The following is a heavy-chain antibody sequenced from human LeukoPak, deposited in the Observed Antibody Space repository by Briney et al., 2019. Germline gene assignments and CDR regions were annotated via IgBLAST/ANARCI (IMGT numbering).Heavy chain of an antibody. CDR3: ARHYYDYVWGSYGIDY. CDR1: GYSFSNYW. J-gene: IGHJ4*02. Sequence: GESLKISCKGSGYSFSNYWIGWVRQMPGKGLEWMGIIYPGDSDTRYSPSFQGQVTISADKSISTAYLQWSSLKASDTAMYYCARHYYDYVWGSYGIDYWGQGTLVTVSS. D-gene: IGHD3-16*01. CDR2: IYPGDSDT. V-gene: IGHV5-51*01.